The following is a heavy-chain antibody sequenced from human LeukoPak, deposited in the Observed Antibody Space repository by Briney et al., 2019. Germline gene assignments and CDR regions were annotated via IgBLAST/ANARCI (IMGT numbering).Heavy chain of an antibody. V-gene: IGHV1-2*02. CDR2: INPNSGGT. CDR3: ARGQATVKTAYWFDP. Sequence: ASVKVSCKASGYTFTGYYMHWVRQAPGQGLEWMGWINPNSGGTNYAQKFQCRVTMTRDTSISTAYMELSRLRSDDTAVYYCARGQATVKTAYWFDPWGQGTLVTVSS. D-gene: IGHD4-11*01. CDR1: GYTFTGYY. J-gene: IGHJ5*02.